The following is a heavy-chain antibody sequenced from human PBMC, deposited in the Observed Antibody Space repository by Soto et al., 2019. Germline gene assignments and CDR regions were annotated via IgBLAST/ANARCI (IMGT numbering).Heavy chain of an antibody. CDR3: ARSDGSSYYDSSGYYYGPLCDY. J-gene: IGHJ4*02. D-gene: IGHD3-22*01. Sequence: QVQLVQSGAEVKKPGASVKVSCKASGYTFTSYAMHWVRQAPGQRLEWMGWINAGNGNTKYSQKFQGRVTITRDTSASTAYMELSSLRSEDTAVYYCARSDGSSYYDSSGYYYGPLCDYWGQGTLVTVSS. CDR2: INAGNGNT. V-gene: IGHV1-3*01. CDR1: GYTFTSYA.